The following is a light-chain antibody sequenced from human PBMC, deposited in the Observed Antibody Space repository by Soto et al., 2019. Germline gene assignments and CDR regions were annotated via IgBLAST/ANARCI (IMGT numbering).Light chain of an antibody. CDR1: QNVGSF. Sequence: DIQITQSPSTLSASVGGRVTIACRAGQNVGSFVNWYQQKPGKAPRLLVYATSNLQSGVPSRISGSGSGTEFTLTISSIQPEDFANYFCQQSYSAQYTFGQGTKVDIK. CDR3: QQSYSAQYT. CDR2: ATS. V-gene: IGKV1-39*01. J-gene: IGKJ2*01.